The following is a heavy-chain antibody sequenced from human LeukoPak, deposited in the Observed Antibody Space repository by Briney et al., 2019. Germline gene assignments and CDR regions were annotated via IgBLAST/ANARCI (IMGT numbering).Heavy chain of an antibody. CDR3: AKEIFGGDSPGD. CDR2: FDPEDGET. D-gene: IGHD4-17*01. V-gene: IGHV1-24*01. J-gene: IGHJ4*02. CDR1: GYTLTELS. Sequence: ASVKVSCKVSGYTLTELSMHWVRQAPGKGLEWMGGFDPEDGETIYAQKFQGRVTMTEDTSTDTAYMELSSLRSEDTAVYYCAKEIFGGDSPGDWGQGTLVTVSS.